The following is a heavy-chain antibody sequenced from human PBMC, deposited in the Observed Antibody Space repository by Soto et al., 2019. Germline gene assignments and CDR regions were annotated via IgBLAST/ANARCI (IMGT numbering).Heavy chain of an antibody. Sequence: ASVKVSCKASGYTFTSYYMHWVRQAPGQGLEWIGIINPSGGSTSYAQKFQGRVTMTRDTSTSTVYMELSSLRSEDTAVYYCARAGDTIFGVVSTTNYYYYYYMDVSGKGTTVTVSS. D-gene: IGHD3-3*01. J-gene: IGHJ6*03. V-gene: IGHV1-46*03. CDR2: INPSGGST. CDR3: ARAGDTIFGVVSTTNYYYYYYMDV. CDR1: GYTFTSYY.